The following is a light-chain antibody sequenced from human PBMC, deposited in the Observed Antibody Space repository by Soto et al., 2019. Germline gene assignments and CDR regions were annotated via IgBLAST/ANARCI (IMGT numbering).Light chain of an antibody. V-gene: IGLV6-57*04. Sequence: NFMLTQPHSVSESPGKTVSISCTRSSGRIASNYVQWYQQLPGSAPTTVIYEDNQRPSGVPDRFSGSTDGSSNSASLTISGLQTEDEADYYCQSYDSSTVVFGGGTQLTVL. CDR3: QSYDSSTVV. J-gene: IGLJ2*01. CDR2: EDN. CDR1: SGRIASNY.